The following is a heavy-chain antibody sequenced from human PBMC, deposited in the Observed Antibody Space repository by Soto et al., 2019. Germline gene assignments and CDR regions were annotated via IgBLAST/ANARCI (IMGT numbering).Heavy chain of an antibody. CDR1: GGSISSYC. J-gene: IGHJ4*02. CDR3: ARDSRPYYDFWSGYYTGYYFDY. Sequence: SETLSLTCTVSGGSISSYCWSWIRQPPGKGLEWIGYIYYSGSTNYNPSLKSRVTIPVDTPKNQFSLKLSSVTAADTAVYYCARDSRPYYDFWSGYYTGYYFDYWGQGTLVTVSS. CDR2: IYYSGST. D-gene: IGHD3-3*01. V-gene: IGHV4-59*01.